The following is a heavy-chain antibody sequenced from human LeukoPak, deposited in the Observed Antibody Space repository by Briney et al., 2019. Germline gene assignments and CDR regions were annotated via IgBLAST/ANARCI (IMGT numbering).Heavy chain of an antibody. CDR3: ARASPEDVLLWFGELLYMDV. V-gene: IGHV1-24*01. CDR2: FDPEDVKT. D-gene: IGHD3-10*01. CDR1: GYTLTELS. J-gene: IGHJ6*03. Sequence: ASVKVSCKVSGYTLTELSMHWVRQAPGKGLEWMGGFDPEDVKTIYTQKFQGRVAMTEDTSTNTAYMELSSLRSDDTAVYYCARASPEDVLLWFGELLYMDVWGKGTTVTISS.